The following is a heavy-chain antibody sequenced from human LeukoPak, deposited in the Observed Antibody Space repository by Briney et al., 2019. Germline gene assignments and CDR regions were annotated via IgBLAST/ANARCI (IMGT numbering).Heavy chain of an antibody. CDR1: GYTFTSYG. CDR2: ISGYNGNT. V-gene: IGHV1-18*01. D-gene: IGHD3-3*01. CDR3: AVHDFYSGGYHFDY. J-gene: IGHJ4*02. Sequence: ASVKVSCKASGYTFTSYGISWLRQAPGQGLEWRGWISGYNGNTNYAQKFQGRVTMTTDTPTSTAYMDLRSLKSDDTAVYYCAVHDFYSGGYHFDYWGQGTLVTVSS.